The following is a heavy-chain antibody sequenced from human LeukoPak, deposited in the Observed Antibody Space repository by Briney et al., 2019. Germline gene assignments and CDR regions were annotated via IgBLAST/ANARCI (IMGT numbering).Heavy chain of an antibody. CDR3: ASSYYYGSGSYCYYGMDV. CDR1: GYTFTSYG. CDR2: ISAYNGNT. V-gene: IGHV1-18*04. J-gene: IGHJ6*04. D-gene: IGHD3-10*01. Sequence: ASVKVSCKASGYTFTSYGISWVRQAPGQGLEWMGWISAYNGNTNYAQKLQGRVTMTTDTSTSTAYMELRSLRSDDTAVYYCASSYYYGSGSYCYYGMDVWGKGTTVTVSS.